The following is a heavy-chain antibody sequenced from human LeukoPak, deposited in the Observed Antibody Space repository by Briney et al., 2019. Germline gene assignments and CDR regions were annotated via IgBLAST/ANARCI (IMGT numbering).Heavy chain of an antibody. V-gene: IGHV3-23*01. D-gene: IGHD3-10*01. CDR3: AKDQYGSGSYYDAFDI. J-gene: IGHJ3*02. Sequence: PGGSLRLSCAASGFTFSSYAMSWVRQAPGKGLEWVSAISGSGGSTYYADSVKGRFTISRDNSNNTLYLQMNSLRAEDTAVYYCAKDQYGSGSYYDAFDIWGQGTMVTVSS. CDR2: ISGSGGST. CDR1: GFTFSSYA.